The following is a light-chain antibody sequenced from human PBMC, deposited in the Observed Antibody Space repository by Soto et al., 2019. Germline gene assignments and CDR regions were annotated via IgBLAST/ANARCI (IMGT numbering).Light chain of an antibody. Sequence: QSALTQPASVSGSPGQSITIACTGTSSDVGGYNYVSWFQQHPGKAPKLMIYEVSNRPSGVSNRFSASKSGNTASLTISGLQAEDEDTYYCSSYSSSSTLVFGTGTKVTVL. J-gene: IGLJ1*01. V-gene: IGLV2-14*01. CDR2: EVS. CDR3: SSYSSSSTLV. CDR1: SSDVGGYNY.